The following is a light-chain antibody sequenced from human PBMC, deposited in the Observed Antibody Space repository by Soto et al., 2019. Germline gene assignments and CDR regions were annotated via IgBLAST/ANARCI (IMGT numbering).Light chain of an antibody. V-gene: IGKV1-39*01. Sequence: DIQMTQSPSSLSASVGDRVTITCRASQSISSYLNWYQQKPGKAPKLLIYAASSLQSGVPSRFSGSGSGTDFTLQISSLQPEDSATCYCQQRYSTPSTFGQGTRLEI. J-gene: IGKJ5*01. CDR2: AAS. CDR1: QSISSY. CDR3: QQRYSTPST.